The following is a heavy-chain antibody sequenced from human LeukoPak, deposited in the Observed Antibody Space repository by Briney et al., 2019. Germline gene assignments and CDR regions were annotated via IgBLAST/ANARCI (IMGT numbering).Heavy chain of an antibody. CDR1: GFTFSSYS. D-gene: IGHD2-15*01. Sequence: GGSLRLSCAASGFTFSSYSMNWVRQAPGKGLEWVSSISSSSSYIYYADSVKGRFTISRDNAKNSLYLQMNSLRAEDTAVYYCARGGHCSGVGCSPTLFAYWGQGTLVSVSS. V-gene: IGHV3-21*01. J-gene: IGHJ4*02. CDR3: ARGGHCSGVGCSPTLFAY. CDR2: ISSSSSYI.